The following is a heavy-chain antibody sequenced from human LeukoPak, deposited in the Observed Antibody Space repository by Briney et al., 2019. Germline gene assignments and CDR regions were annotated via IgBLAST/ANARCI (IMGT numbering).Heavy chain of an antibody. Sequence: PGRSLRPSCAVSGFTFSSFSMHWVRQAPGNGLEWVAVISYDGNKKYYADAVKGRFTISRDNSKNTLYLQMNSLRAEDTAVYYCASPLSPWRVYGSGTGAFDIWGQGTMVTVSS. CDR1: GFTFSSFS. V-gene: IGHV3-30*04. J-gene: IGHJ3*02. CDR2: ISYDGNKK. D-gene: IGHD3-10*01. CDR3: ASPLSPWRVYGSGTGAFDI.